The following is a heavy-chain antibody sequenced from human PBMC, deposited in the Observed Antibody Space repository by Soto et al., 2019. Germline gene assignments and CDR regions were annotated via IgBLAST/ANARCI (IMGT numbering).Heavy chain of an antibody. J-gene: IGHJ6*02. CDR3: ARETYCSSTSCMVYYYYGMDD. CDR1: GFTFSSYW. D-gene: IGHD2-2*01. Sequence: GGSLRLSCAASGFTFSSYWMSWVRQAPGKGLEWVATIKQDGSEIYYVDSVKGRFTISRDNAKNSLYLQMNSLRAEETAVYSCARETYCSSTSCMVYYYYGMDDWGQGTTVTVSS. CDR2: IKQDGSEI. V-gene: IGHV3-7*03.